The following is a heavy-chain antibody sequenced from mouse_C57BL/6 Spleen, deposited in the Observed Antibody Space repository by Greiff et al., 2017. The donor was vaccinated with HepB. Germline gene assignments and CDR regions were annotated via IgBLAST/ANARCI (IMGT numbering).Heavy chain of an antibody. J-gene: IGHJ4*01. Sequence: EVKLQESGPGLVKPSQSLSLTCSVTGYSITSGYYWNWIRQFPGNKLEWMGYISYDGSNNYNPSLKNRISITRDTSKNQFFLKLNSVTTEDTATYYCARRIYYGNYVGAMDYWGQGTSVTVSS. CDR3: ARRIYYGNYVGAMDY. CDR1: GYSITSGYY. D-gene: IGHD2-1*01. CDR2: ISYDGSN. V-gene: IGHV3-6*01.